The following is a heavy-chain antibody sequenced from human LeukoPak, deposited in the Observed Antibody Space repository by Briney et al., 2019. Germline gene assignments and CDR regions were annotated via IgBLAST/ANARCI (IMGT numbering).Heavy chain of an antibody. D-gene: IGHD3-10*01. CDR2: INHSGST. Sequence: SETLSLTCAVYGGSFSGYYWSWIRQPPGKGLEWIGEINHSGSTNYNPSLESRVTISVDTSKNQFSLKLSSVTAADTAVYYCARGTSSGSKQFDYWGQGTLVTVSS. J-gene: IGHJ4*02. CDR3: ARGTSSGSKQFDY. V-gene: IGHV4-34*01. CDR1: GGSFSGYY.